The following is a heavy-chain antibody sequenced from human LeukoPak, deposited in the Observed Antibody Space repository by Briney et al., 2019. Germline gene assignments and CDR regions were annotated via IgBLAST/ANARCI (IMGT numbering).Heavy chain of an antibody. D-gene: IGHD4-17*01. J-gene: IGHJ3*02. Sequence: AGGSLRLSCVASRFTFSRYTFFWVRQAPGRGLEWVSGISSSGNATYYGDSVKGRFTISRDNAKNSLYLQMNSLRAEDTALYYCAKADWGAVTTPGAFDIWGQGTMVTVSS. CDR3: AKADWGAVTTPGAFDI. CDR2: ISSSGNAT. CDR1: RFTFSRYT. V-gene: IGHV3-21*04.